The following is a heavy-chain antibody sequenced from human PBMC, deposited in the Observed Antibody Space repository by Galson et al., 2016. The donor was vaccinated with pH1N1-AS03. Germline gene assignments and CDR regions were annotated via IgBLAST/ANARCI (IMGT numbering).Heavy chain of an antibody. J-gene: IGHJ4*02. V-gene: IGHV3-30*04. CDR2: IPHDGSSK. CDR1: GFTFSSYA. CDR3: ARGAKLSGIVGRLKSYFDN. D-gene: IGHD6-6*01. Sequence: SLRLSCAASGFTFSSYAMHWVRQAPGKGLEWVTVIPHDGSSKYYADSVKGRFTISRDNSKNTLYVQMNSLRAEDTAVYYCARGAKLSGIVGRLKSYFDNWGQGTLVTVSS.